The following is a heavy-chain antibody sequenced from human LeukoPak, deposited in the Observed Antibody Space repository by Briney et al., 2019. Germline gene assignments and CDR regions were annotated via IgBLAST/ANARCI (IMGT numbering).Heavy chain of an antibody. J-gene: IGHJ5*02. D-gene: IGHD2-15*01. CDR2: INPNSGGT. Sequence: ASVKVSXKASGYTFTGYYMHWVRQAPGQGLEWMGWINPNSGGTNYAQKFQGRVTMTRDTSISTAYMELSRLRSDDTAVYYCARDVVVVAATMRFDPWGQGTLVTVSS. V-gene: IGHV1-2*02. CDR3: ARDVVVVAATMRFDP. CDR1: GYTFTGYY.